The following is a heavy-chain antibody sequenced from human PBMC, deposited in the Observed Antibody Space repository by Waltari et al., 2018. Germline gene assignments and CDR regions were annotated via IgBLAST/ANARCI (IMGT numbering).Heavy chain of an antibody. Sequence: EVQLVQSGAEVKKPGESLKISCKGYGYSLTTYWIGWVRQMPGKGPQWMGFIYPGDSDTRYCPSFQGQVNISVDTSISTAYLQWGTLKASDTAMYFCAREKGFSSGNFDYWGQGTVVTVSS. V-gene: IGHV5-51*01. J-gene: IGHJ4*02. CDR3: AREKGFSSGNFDY. CDR1: GYSLTTYW. CDR2: IYPGDSDT. D-gene: IGHD6-19*01.